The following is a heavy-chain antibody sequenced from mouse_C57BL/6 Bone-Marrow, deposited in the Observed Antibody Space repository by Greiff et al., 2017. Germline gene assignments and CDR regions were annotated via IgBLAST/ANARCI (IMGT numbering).Heavy chain of an antibody. CDR3: ASSERDGYYFYYAMDY. V-gene: IGHV7-3*01. CDR2: IRNKANGYTT. D-gene: IGHD2-3*01. CDR1: GFTFTDYY. Sequence: EVKLMESGGGLVQPGGSLSLSCAASGFTFTDYYMSWVRQPPGKALEWLGFIRNKANGYTTEYSASVKGRFTISRDNSQSILYLQMNALRAEDSATYYCASSERDGYYFYYAMDYWGQGTSVTVSS. J-gene: IGHJ4*01.